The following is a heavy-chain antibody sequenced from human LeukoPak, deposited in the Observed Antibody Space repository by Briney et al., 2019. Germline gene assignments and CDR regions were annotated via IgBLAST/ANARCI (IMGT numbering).Heavy chain of an antibody. CDR2: INPSGGST. J-gene: IGHJ6*03. D-gene: IGHD3-9*01. Sequence: ASVKVSCKASGYTFTNYYMHWVRQAPGQGLEWMGIINPSGGSTSFAQKFQGRVIMTRDTSTSTAYMELSSLRSEDTAVYYCARAGQSFDWSNKPHYYYYYYMDVWGKGTTVTVSS. CDR3: ARAGQSFDWSNKPHYYYYYYMDV. CDR1: GYTFTNYY. V-gene: IGHV1-46*01.